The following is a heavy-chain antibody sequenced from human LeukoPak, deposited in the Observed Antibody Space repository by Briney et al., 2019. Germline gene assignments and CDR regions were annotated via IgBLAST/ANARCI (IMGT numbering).Heavy chain of an antibody. CDR3: ARGHSRRRYTNSWKWGKWFDP. Sequence: SETLSLTCAVYGGSFSGYYWSWIRQSPGKGLEWIGEINHYEMNRSGNTNYNPSLKSRVTISVDTSKNQFFLNLASVTAADTAVYYCARGHSRRRYTNSWKWGKWFDPWGQGTLVTVSS. V-gene: IGHV4-34*01. J-gene: IGHJ5*02. CDR1: GGSFSGYY. CDR2: INHYEMNRSGNT. D-gene: IGHD2-2*02.